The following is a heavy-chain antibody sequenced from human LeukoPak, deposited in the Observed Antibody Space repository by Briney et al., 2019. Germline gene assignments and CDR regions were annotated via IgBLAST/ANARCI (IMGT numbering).Heavy chain of an antibody. CDR2: IYSGGST. D-gene: IGHD5-12*01. Sequence: SGGSLRLTCAASGFTVSSNYMSWVRHAPEKGLEWVSVIYSGGSTYYADSMKGRVTISRDNSKNTLYLQMNRLRAEDTAVYYCARDARTGYDGYYYYYLDFWGNGTTVTVSS. CDR3: ARDARTGYDGYYYYYLDF. CDR1: GFTVSSNY. V-gene: IGHV3-53*01. J-gene: IGHJ6*03.